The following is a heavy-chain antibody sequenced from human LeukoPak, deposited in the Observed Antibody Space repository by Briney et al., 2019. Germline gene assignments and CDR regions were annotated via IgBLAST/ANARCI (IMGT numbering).Heavy chain of an antibody. J-gene: IGHJ4*02. Sequence: GGSLRLSCAASGFTFSDYYMNWIRQAPGKGLEWVSYISSSGSTIYYPDSVKGRFTISRDNAKNSLYLQMNSLRAEDTAVYYCARAPPAMGTLDYWGQGTLVTVSS. V-gene: IGHV3-11*01. CDR1: GFTFSDYY. CDR2: ISSSGSTI. D-gene: IGHD5-18*01. CDR3: ARAPPAMGTLDY.